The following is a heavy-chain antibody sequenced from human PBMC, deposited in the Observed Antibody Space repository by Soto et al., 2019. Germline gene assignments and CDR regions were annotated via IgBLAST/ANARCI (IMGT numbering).Heavy chain of an antibody. CDR1: GAKVSRNSAA. Sequence: GAKVSRNSAASNWSRKSPSRGLEWLGRTYYRSKWYNDYAVSVKSRITINPDTSKNQFSLQLNSVTPEDTAVYYCARELPIFGVVIFYGMGVCGKRTRGTV. D-gene: IGHD3-3*01. V-gene: IGHV6-1*01. CDR3: ARELPIFGVVIFYGMGV. CDR2: TYYRSKWYN. J-gene: IGHJ6*04.